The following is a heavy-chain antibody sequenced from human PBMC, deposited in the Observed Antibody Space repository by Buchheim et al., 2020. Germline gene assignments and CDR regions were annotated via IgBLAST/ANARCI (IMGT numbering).Heavy chain of an antibody. CDR3: ARGRASGWFQYYYYYYGMDV. CDR1: GGSFSGYY. J-gene: IGHJ6*02. V-gene: IGHV4-34*01. CDR2: INHSGST. D-gene: IGHD6-19*01. Sequence: QVQLQQWGAGLLKPSGTLSLTCAVYGGSFSGYYWSWIRQPPGKGLEWIGEINHSGSTNYNPSLKSRVTISVDTSKNQFSLKLSSVTAADTAVYYCARGRASGWFQYYYYYYGMDVWGQGTT.